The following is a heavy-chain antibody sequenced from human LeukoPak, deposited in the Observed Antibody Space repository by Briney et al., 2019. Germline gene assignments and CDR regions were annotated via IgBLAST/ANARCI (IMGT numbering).Heavy chain of an antibody. Sequence: GGSLRLSCAASGFTFNDCYMNWIRQAPGKGLEWVSYISSSGSTRYYADSLKGRFTISRDNAGNSLYLQMDSLRADDTAVYYCARDRSRMVRGIDALDLWGQGTMVTVSS. CDR3: ARDRSRMVRGIDALDL. J-gene: IGHJ3*01. V-gene: IGHV3-11*01. D-gene: IGHD3-10*01. CDR1: GFTFNDCY. CDR2: ISSSGSTR.